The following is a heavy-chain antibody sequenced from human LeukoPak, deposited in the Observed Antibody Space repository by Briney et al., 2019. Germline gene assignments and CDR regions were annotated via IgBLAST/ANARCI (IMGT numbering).Heavy chain of an antibody. V-gene: IGHV3-23*01. CDR3: ARPRFGGSYIHDAFDI. CDR2: ISGSGGST. D-gene: IGHD1-26*01. J-gene: IGHJ3*02. Sequence: PGGSLRLSCAASGFTFSSYAMSWVRQAPGKGLEWVSAISGSGGSTYYADSVKGRFTISRDNSKNTLYLQMNSLRAEDTAVYYCARPRFGGSYIHDAFDIWGQGTMVTVSS. CDR1: GFTFSSYA.